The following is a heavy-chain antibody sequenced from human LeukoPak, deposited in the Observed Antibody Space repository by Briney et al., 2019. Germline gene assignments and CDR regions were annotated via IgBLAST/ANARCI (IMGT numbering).Heavy chain of an antibody. CDR1: GYTFTGYY. CDR2: INPNSGGT. CDR3: AREGIAALWFAP. V-gene: IGHV1-2*02. J-gene: IGHJ5*02. D-gene: IGHD6-13*01. Sequence: ASVKVSCKASGYTFTGYYMHWERQAPGPVLQSIRLINPNSGGTNYAQKFQRMVTMTKDTSISTAYMELSRLRSDDTAVYYCAREGIAALWFAPWGQGTLVTVSS.